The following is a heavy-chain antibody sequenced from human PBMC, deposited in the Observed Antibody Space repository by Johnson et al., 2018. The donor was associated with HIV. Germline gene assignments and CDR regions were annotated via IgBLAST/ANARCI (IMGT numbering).Heavy chain of an antibody. V-gene: IGHV3-74*01. CDR2: INWNGGST. CDR3: ARVTNDAFDI. J-gene: IGHJ3*02. CDR1: GFTFSRYW. Sequence: VQLVESGGGLIQPGGSLRLSCAASGFTFSRYWMHWVRQAPGKGLEWVSGINWNGGSTGYADSVKGRFTISRDDAKNSLYLQMNSLRAGDTAVYYCARVTNDAFDIWGQGTMVTVSS.